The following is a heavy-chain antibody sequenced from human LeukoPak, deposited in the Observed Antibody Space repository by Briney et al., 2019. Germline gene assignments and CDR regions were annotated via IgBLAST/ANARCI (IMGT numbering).Heavy chain of an antibody. CDR1: GFTFSSYA. J-gene: IGHJ4*02. V-gene: IGHV3-15*04. Sequence: PGGSLRLSCAASGFTFSSYAIHWVRQAPGKGLEWVARIVSETVGGRTDYAASVKGRFTISRDDSKSTLFLQMSSLKIEDTAVYYCATSITTPGAFDIWGQGVLVTVSS. CDR3: ATSITTPGAFDI. CDR2: IVSETVGGRT. D-gene: IGHD1-1*01.